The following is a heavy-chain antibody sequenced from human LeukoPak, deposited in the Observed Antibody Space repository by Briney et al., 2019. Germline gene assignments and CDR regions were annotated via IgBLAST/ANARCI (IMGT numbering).Heavy chain of an antibody. V-gene: IGHV4-59*01. Sequence: PSETLSLTCTVSGGSISSYHWSWIRQPPGKGLEWIGYIYYSGSTNYKPSLKSRVTISVDTSKNQFFLKLSSVTAADTAVYYCAREYSSGWYGWFDPWGQGTLVTVSS. J-gene: IGHJ5*02. D-gene: IGHD6-19*01. CDR1: GGSISSYH. CDR2: IYYSGST. CDR3: AREYSSGWYGWFDP.